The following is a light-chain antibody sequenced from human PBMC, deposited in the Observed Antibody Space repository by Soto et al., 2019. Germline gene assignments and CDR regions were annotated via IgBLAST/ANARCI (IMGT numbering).Light chain of an antibody. V-gene: IGLV2-11*01. J-gene: IGLJ3*02. CDR2: DVN. CDR1: SGDIGAYNY. Sequence: QSALTQPRSVSGSPGQSVTFSCTGTSGDIGAYNYVSWYQFHPGKAPKMIIYDVNKRPSGVPDRFSGSKSGNTDSLTISWLQAEDEADYYCCSYAHTSRVFGGGTKVTVL. CDR3: CSYAHTSRV.